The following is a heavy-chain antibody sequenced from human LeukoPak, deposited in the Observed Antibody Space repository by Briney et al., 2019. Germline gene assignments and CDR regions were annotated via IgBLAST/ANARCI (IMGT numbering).Heavy chain of an antibody. J-gene: IGHJ2*01. V-gene: IGHV3-30*18. Sequence: GGSLRLSCAASGFTFSSYGMHWVRQAPGKGLEWVAVISYDGSNKYYADSVKGRFTISRDNSKNTLYLQMNSLRAEDTAVYYCAKLQGIAVAAYWYSDLWGRGTLVTVSS. CDR3: AKLQGIAVAAYWYSDL. CDR2: ISYDGSNK. CDR1: GFTFSSYG. D-gene: IGHD6-19*01.